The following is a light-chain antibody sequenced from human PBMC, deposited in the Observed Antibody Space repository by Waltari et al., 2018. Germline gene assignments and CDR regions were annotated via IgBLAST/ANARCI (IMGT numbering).Light chain of an antibody. V-gene: IGLV1-40*01. Sequence: QSVLTQPPSVSGTPGQRVTISCSGSTSNIGAGQDVHWYQHLPGTAPKLLSYGNNSRPAGVPGRFSGSKSGTSASLAITGLQADDVADYFCQSFDNMLSGGVVFGGGTKLAVL. CDR3: QSFDNMLSGGVV. CDR1: TSNIGAGQD. CDR2: GNN. J-gene: IGLJ2*01.